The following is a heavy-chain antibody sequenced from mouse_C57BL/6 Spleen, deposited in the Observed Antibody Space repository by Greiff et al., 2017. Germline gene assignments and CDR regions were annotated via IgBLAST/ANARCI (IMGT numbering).Heavy chain of an antibody. D-gene: IGHD2-4*01. Sequence: VQVVESGPGLVAPSQSLSITCTVSGFSLTSYGVHWVRQPPGKGLEWLVVIWSDGSTTYNSALKSRLSISKDNSKSQVFLKMNSLQTDDTAMYYCARGASYDYDNAMDYWGQGTSVTVSS. CDR3: ARGASYDYDNAMDY. V-gene: IGHV2-6*03. CDR2: IWSDGST. CDR1: GFSLTSYG. J-gene: IGHJ4*01.